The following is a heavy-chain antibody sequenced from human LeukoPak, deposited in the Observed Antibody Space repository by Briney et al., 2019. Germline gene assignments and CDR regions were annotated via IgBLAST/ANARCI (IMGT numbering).Heavy chain of an antibody. J-gene: IGHJ4*02. CDR1: GFTFRSHA. CDR3: AKDPYKYCGGDCAADY. CDR2: IRGDGATM. D-gene: IGHD2-21*02. V-gene: IGHV3-23*01. Sequence: GGSLRLSCAASGFTFRSHAMSWVRRAPGRGLEWVSAIRGDGATMFYADSVKGRITVSRDNSKNTLYLQMNSLRAEDTAVYYCAKDPYKYCGGDCAADYWGQGTLVTVSS.